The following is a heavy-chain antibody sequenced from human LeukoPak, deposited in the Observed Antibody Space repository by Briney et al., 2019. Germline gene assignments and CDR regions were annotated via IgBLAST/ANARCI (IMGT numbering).Heavy chain of an antibody. Sequence: SETLSLTCTVSGGSISSSSYYWGWLRQPPGKGLEWIGSIYYSGSTYYNPSLKSRVAISVDTSKNQFSLKLSSVTAADTAVYYCARGLSITTCYYYWGQGTLVTVSS. V-gene: IGHV4-39*01. J-gene: IGHJ4*02. CDR3: ARGLSITTCYYY. D-gene: IGHD2-2*01. CDR1: GGSISSSSYY. CDR2: IYYSGST.